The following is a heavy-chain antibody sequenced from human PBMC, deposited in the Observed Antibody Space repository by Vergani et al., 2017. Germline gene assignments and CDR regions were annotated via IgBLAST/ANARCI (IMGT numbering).Heavy chain of an antibody. D-gene: IGHD3-10*01. J-gene: IGHJ6*02. CDR2: INPSGGST. CDR3: ARDERANYYGSQRVSGYGMDV. Sequence: QVPLVQSGAEVKKPGASVKVSCKASGYTFTSYYMHWVRQAPGQGLEWMGIINPSGGSTSYAQKLQGRVTMTRDTSTSTVYMELSSLRSEDTAVYYCARDERANYYGSQRVSGYGMDVWGQGTTVTVSS. CDR1: GYTFTSYY. V-gene: IGHV1-46*01.